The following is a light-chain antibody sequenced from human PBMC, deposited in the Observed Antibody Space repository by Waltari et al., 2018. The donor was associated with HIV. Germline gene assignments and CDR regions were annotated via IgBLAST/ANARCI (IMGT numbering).Light chain of an antibody. V-gene: IGLV2-14*03. CDR1: SSDVGGYNY. CDR2: DVS. CDR3: SSYTSSSTPYV. Sequence: QSALTQPASVSGSPRQSITISCTGTSSDVGGYNYVSWYQQNPGKAPKLMLYDVSNRPSGLSDRCSCSNSGNTASLTISGLQAEDEADYYCSSYTSSSTPYVFGTGTKVTVL. J-gene: IGLJ1*01.